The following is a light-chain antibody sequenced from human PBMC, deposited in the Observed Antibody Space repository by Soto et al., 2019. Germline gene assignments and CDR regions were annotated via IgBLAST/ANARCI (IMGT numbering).Light chain of an antibody. J-gene: IGLJ1*01. CDR3: SSYTSSSTPRYV. CDR2: EVS. CDR1: SSDVGGYNY. V-gene: IGLV2-14*01. Sequence: QSALTQPSSVSGSPGQSITISCTGTSSDVGGYNYVSWYQQHPGKAPKLMIYEVSNRPSGVSNRVSGSKSGNTASLTSSGLQAEDEADYYCSSYTSSSTPRYVFGTGTKLTVL.